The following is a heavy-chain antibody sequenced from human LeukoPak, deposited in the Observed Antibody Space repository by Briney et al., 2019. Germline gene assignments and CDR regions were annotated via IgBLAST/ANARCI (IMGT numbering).Heavy chain of an antibody. Sequence: SETLSLTCTVSGGSISTSSFYWGWIRQPPGKGLEWIGSIFYTGSTYCNSSLKSRVTISVDTSKNQFSLKRSSVTAADTAVYYCARHGRYYGSGSPDAFDIWGQGTMVTVSS. V-gene: IGHV4-39*01. CDR3: ARHGRYYGSGSPDAFDI. CDR2: IFYTGST. J-gene: IGHJ3*02. D-gene: IGHD3-10*01. CDR1: GGSISTSSFY.